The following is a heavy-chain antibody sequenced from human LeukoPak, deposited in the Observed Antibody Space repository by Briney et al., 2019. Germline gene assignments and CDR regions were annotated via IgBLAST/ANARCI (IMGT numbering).Heavy chain of an antibody. D-gene: IGHD1-1*01. Sequence: RGASVKVSCKASGYTFTGYYMHWVRQAPGQGLEWMGGIIPIFGTANYAQKFQGRVTITADESTSTAYMELSSLRSEDTAVYYCARVIGTTTGYYYYGMDVWGQGTTVTVSS. CDR3: ARVIGTTTGYYYYGMDV. CDR2: IIPIFGTA. V-gene: IGHV1-69*13. CDR1: GYTFTGYY. J-gene: IGHJ6*02.